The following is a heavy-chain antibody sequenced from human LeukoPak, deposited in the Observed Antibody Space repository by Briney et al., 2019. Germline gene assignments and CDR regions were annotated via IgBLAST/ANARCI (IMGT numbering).Heavy chain of an antibody. D-gene: IGHD5-24*01. CDR2: ISAYNGNT. J-gene: IGHJ3*02. Sequence: ASVKVSCKASGYTFTSCGISWVRQAPGQGLEWMGWISAYNGNTNYAQKLQGRVTMTTDTSTSTAYMELRSLRSDDTAVYYCARAHRSRDGYNKAFDIWGQGTMVTVSS. CDR3: ARAHRSRDGYNKAFDI. CDR1: GYTFTSCG. V-gene: IGHV1-18*01.